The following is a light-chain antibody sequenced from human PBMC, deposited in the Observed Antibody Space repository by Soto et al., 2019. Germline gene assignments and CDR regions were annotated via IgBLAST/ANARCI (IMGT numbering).Light chain of an antibody. CDR3: QLYRNWPPMYT. V-gene: IGKV3-15*01. Sequence: EIVMTQSPATLSLSPGERATLSCRASQSIGSNLGWYQQRPGQPPRLLIYGASARATGVPARFSDSESGTEGALAISGLQSEDFAGYYGQLYRNWPPMYTFGQGTKLEIK. CDR2: GAS. J-gene: IGKJ2*01. CDR1: QSIGSN.